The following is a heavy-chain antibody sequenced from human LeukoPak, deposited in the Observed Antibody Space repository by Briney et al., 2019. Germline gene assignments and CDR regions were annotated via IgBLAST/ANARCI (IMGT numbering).Heavy chain of an antibody. V-gene: IGHV4-34*01. Sequence: SETLSLTCAVYGGSFSGYYWSWIRQPPGQGLEWIGEINHSGSTNYNPSLKSRVTISVDTSKNQFSLKLTSVTAADTAVYYCARDSTRYDFWSGYPNYYYYYGMDVWGQGTTVTVSS. CDR1: GGSFSGYY. CDR2: INHSGST. D-gene: IGHD3-3*01. CDR3: ARDSTRYDFWSGYPNYYYYYGMDV. J-gene: IGHJ6*02.